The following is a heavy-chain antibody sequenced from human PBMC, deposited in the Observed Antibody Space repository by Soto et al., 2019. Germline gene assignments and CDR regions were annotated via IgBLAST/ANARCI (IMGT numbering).Heavy chain of an antibody. CDR2: IILGATAI. CDR1: GXTLRSYS. V-gene: IGHV3-48*01. Sequence: GSLRPALTALGXTLRSYSMDWVRQAPGKGLEWISYIILGATAIFYADSVKGRFTISRDDAKNSPYLEMNSMRAEDKSVYYCARDNGLAGAFDPWGQGALVTVSS. J-gene: IGHJ5*02. D-gene: IGHD3-3*02. CDR3: ARDNGLAGAFDP.